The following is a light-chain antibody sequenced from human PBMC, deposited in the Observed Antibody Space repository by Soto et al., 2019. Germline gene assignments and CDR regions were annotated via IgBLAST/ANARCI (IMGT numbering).Light chain of an antibody. Sequence: EIILTQSPATLSESPGERVTLSCRASQSVRSNLAWYQQKPGQAPRLLIFGASTRATNIPARFSGSGSGTEFTLTISSLQSEDFAVYYCQQYFNWPPLTFGGATKVEIK. J-gene: IGKJ4*01. CDR3: QQYFNWPPLT. CDR1: QSVRSN. V-gene: IGKV3-15*01. CDR2: GAS.